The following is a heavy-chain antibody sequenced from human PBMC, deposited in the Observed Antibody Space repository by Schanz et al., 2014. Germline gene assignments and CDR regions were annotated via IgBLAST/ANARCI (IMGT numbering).Heavy chain of an antibody. D-gene: IGHD2-21*02. J-gene: IGHJ3*01. V-gene: IGHV3-30-3*01. CDR3: ARDHEGDLLPPRHDAFDV. CDR2: ISHDGNNK. CDR1: GFAFRSYA. Sequence: QAQLVESGGGVVQPGRSLRLSCAASGFAFRSYAMHWVRQAPGKGLEWAALISHDGNNKHYVDSVEGRFTISRDNAKNSLYLQINSMRPDDAAVYYGARDHEGDLLPPRHDAFDVWGQGTVVTVSS.